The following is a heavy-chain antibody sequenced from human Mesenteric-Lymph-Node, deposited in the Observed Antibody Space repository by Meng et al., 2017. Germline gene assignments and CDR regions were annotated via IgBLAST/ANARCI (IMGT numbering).Heavy chain of an antibody. CDR1: GGSISGYY. J-gene: IGHJ4*02. V-gene: IGHV4-59*01. Sequence: GSLRLSCTVSGGSISGYYWSWIRQPPGKGLEWIGYIYSSGTTKYNPSLKSRVTISVDTSKNQLSLKLSSVTAADTAVYYCARDGGDGYNLLTFDYWGQGTLVTVSS. D-gene: IGHD5-24*01. CDR3: ARDGGDGYNLLTFDY. CDR2: IYSSGTT.